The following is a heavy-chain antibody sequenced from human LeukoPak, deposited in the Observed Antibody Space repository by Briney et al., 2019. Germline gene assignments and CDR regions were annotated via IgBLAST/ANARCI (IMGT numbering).Heavy chain of an antibody. CDR1: GFTFSSYS. D-gene: IGHD5-12*01. V-gene: IGHV3-23*01. CDR3: AKDRPTWPIDY. CDR2: ISSSGGNT. Sequence: GGSLRLSCAASGFTFSSYSMSWVRQAPGKGLEWVSAISSSGGNTYYADSVKGRFTISRDNSKNTLYLQRNSLRAEDTAAYYCAKDRPTWPIDYWGQGTLVTVSS. J-gene: IGHJ4*02.